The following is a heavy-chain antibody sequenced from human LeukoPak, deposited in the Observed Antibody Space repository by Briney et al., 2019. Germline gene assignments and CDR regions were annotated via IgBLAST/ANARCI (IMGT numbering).Heavy chain of an antibody. CDR3: TRLGGLSLHSGWNYRYFDL. CDR2: IYFSGTT. V-gene: IGHV4-39*01. J-gene: IGHJ2*01. Sequence: PSETLSLTCTVSGGSISTSLYYWGWIRQPPGTGLEWIGNIYFSGTTYDNPSLKSRVAISVDTSKNQFSLKVNSVTAADTAVYYCTRLGGLSLHSGWNYRYFDLWGRGTLVTVSS. CDR1: GGSISTSLYY. D-gene: IGHD6-19*01.